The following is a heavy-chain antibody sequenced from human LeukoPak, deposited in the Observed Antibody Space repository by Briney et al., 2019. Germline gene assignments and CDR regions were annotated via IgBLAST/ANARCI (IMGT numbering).Heavy chain of an antibody. D-gene: IGHD3-16*01. V-gene: IGHV3-74*01. CDR3: AGEVGGMNWFVP. CDR2: INSDGSST. Sequence: GRSLRLSCAASGFTFSSYWMHWVRQAPGKGLVWVSRINSDGSSTSYAASVKGRFTISRDNAKNTLYLQMNSLRAEDTAVYYCAGEVGGMNWFVPWGQGTLVTVSS. CDR1: GFTFSSYW. J-gene: IGHJ5*02.